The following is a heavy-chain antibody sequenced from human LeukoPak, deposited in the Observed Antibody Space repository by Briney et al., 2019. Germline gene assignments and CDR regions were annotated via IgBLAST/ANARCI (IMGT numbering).Heavy chain of an antibody. V-gene: IGHV4-30-4*01. CDR3: ATYYGGRGGSGY. Sequence: QVQLQESGPGLVKPSQTLSLTCTVSGASISSGGYHWSWFRQPPGKGLAWIGYSGNTDYNPSLNSRVTISVDTSKNQLSLRLTSVTAADTAVYFCATYYGGRGGSGYWGQGTLVTVSS. J-gene: IGHJ4*02. CDR1: GASISSGGYH. D-gene: IGHD2-21*01. CDR2: SGNT.